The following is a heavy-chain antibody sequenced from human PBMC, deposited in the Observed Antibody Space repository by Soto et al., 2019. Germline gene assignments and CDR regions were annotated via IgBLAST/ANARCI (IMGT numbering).Heavy chain of an antibody. V-gene: IGHV4-39*01. CDR1: GGSISSSNYY. J-gene: IGHJ4*02. D-gene: IGHD1-26*01. CDR3: ARLVGAALHFDC. CDR2: IYHNDNT. Sequence: PSETLSLTCSVSGGSISSSNYYWAWIRQPPGKGLEWIGGIYHNDNTYYNPSLTSRVTMSIDTSKNQFSLKLTSVTAADTAVYYCARLVGAALHFDCWGQGTLVTVSS.